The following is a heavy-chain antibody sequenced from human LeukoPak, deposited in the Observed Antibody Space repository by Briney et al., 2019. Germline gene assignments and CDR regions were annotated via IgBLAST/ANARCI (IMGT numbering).Heavy chain of an antibody. D-gene: IGHD3-10*01. CDR2: ISSSSSFT. J-gene: IGHJ4*02. V-gene: IGHV3-11*06. Sequence: GGSLRLTCAVSGFTFTDYYMSWIRQAPGKGLEWVSYISSSSSFTNYADSVKGRFTISRDNAKNSLYLQMNSQRAEDTAVYYCAKGGGSGRLDYWGQGTLVTVSS. CDR1: GFTFTDYY. CDR3: AKGGGSGRLDY.